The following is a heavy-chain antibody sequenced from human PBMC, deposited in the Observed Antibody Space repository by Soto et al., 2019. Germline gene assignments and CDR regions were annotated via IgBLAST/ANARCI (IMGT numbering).Heavy chain of an antibody. D-gene: IGHD6-13*01. CDR3: ARGYSSSWYFWFDP. Sequence: SETLSLTCTVFGGSISSYYWSWIRQPPGKGLEWIGYIYYSGSTNYNPSLKSRVTISVDTSKNQFSLKLSSVTAADTAVYYCARGYSSSWYFWFDPWGQGTLVTVSS. CDR2: IYYSGST. V-gene: IGHV4-59*01. J-gene: IGHJ5*02. CDR1: GGSISSYY.